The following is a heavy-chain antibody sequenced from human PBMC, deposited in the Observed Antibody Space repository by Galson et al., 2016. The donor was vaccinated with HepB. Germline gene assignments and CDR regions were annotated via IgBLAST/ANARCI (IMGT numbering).Heavy chain of an antibody. Sequence: SLRLSCAASGLTFNNAWMNWVRQSPGKGLEWVGRVKTKTHGETIDYTLPVKGRFTISRDDSKNKLYLQMNSLKSEDTAVYYCASSTYYYDSSAYYLGDAFDVWGQGTMVIVSS. V-gene: IGHV3-15*01. J-gene: IGHJ3*01. CDR3: ASSTYYYDSSAYYLGDAFDV. D-gene: IGHD3-22*01. CDR2: VKTKTHGETI. CDR1: GLTFNNAW.